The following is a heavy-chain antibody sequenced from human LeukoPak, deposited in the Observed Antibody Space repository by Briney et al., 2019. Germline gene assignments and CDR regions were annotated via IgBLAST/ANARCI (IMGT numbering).Heavy chain of an antibody. CDR2: ISTYNANT. CDR1: GYTFTSYG. CDR3: ARDPFRACSGGSCYSYFDY. J-gene: IGHJ4*02. V-gene: IGHV1-18*01. Sequence: GASVKVSCKASGYTFTSYGISWVRQAPGQGLEWIGWISTYNANTNFAQKLQGRVTMTTDTSTSTAYMELRSLRSDDTAVYYCARDPFRACSGGSCYSYFDYWGQGTLVTVSS. D-gene: IGHD2-15*01.